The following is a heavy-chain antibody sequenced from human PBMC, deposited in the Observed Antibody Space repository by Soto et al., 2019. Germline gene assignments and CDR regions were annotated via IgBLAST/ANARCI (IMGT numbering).Heavy chain of an antibody. Sequence: ASVKVSCKASGYTFTSYAMHWVRQAPGQRLEWMGWINAGNGNTKYSRKFQGRVTITRDTSASTAYMELSSLRSEDTAVYYCARRTIIAAAAPLAFDIWGQGTMVTVSS. CDR2: INAGNGNT. CDR3: ARRTIIAAAAPLAFDI. J-gene: IGHJ3*02. D-gene: IGHD6-13*01. CDR1: GYTFTSYA. V-gene: IGHV1-3*01.